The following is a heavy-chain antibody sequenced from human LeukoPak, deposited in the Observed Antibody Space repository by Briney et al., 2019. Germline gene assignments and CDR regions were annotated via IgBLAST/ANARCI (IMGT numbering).Heavy chain of an antibody. D-gene: IGHD3-16*01. CDR2: IKEDESTK. CDR3: ARAVDVADY. CDR1: GFIFTDHW. Sequence: GGSLRLSCAASGFIFTDHWMSWVRQAPGKGLEWVANIKEDESTKFYADSVRGRFTISRDNAKSSVYLQMDNLRVEDTALYYCARAVDVADYWGRGTLVTVSS. J-gene: IGHJ4*02. V-gene: IGHV3-7*01.